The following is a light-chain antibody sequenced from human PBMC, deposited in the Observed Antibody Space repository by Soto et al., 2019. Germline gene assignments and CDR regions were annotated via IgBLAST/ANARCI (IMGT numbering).Light chain of an antibody. CDR1: QSVGSN. Sequence: EIVMTQSPATLSVSPGERATPSCRARQSVGSNLAWYQPKPGEARRLLIYGACTRATGIPSRFSGSGSETEFTLTISSLQSEDVAVYYCQLYNNWPPLTVGGGTKVEIK. J-gene: IGKJ4*01. CDR2: GAC. V-gene: IGKV3-15*01. CDR3: QLYNNWPPLT.